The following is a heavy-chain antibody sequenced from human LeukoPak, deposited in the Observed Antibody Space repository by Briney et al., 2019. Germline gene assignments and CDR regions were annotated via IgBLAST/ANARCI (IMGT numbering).Heavy chain of an antibody. CDR2: INTATGNP. CDR1: GYSLTRYA. V-gene: IGHV7-4-1*02. D-gene: IGHD1-26*01. CDR3: ARDSISGSYVHFDN. J-gene: IGHJ4*02. Sequence: ASVMVSCKASGYSLTRYAMYWVRQAPGQGGVWMGWINTATGNPTYAQGFTGRFVFSLDTSVSTAYLQISSLKAEDTAVYYCARDSISGSYVHFDNWGQGTLVTVSA.